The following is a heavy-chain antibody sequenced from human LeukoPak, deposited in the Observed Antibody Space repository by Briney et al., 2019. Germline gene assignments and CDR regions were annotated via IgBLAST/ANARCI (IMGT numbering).Heavy chain of an antibody. Sequence: PSETLSLTCAVSGGSISDDDYSWSWIRQPPGKCLEWIGYIYHSGTTYYNPSLKSRVTISVDRSKNQFSLKLSSVTAADTAAYYCARGRGGYDTRGYYNSWLDPWGQGTLATVSS. CDR3: ARGRGGYDTRGYYNSWLDP. J-gene: IGHJ5*02. D-gene: IGHD3-22*01. CDR2: IYHSGTT. CDR1: GGSISDDDYS. V-gene: IGHV4-30-2*01.